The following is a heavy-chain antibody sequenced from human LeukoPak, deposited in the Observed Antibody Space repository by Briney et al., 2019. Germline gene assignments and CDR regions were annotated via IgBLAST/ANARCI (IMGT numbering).Heavy chain of an antibody. CDR3: AKGSGAVAGTYYFDY. CDR1: GFTFDDYA. CDR2: ISWNSGSI. J-gene: IGHJ4*02. Sequence: QTGRSLRLSCAASGFTFDDYAMHWVRQAPGKGLEWVSGISWNSGSIGYADSVKGRFTISRDNAKNSLYLQMNSLRAEDTALYYCAKGSGAVAGTYYFDYWGQGTLVTVSS. D-gene: IGHD6-19*01. V-gene: IGHV3-9*01.